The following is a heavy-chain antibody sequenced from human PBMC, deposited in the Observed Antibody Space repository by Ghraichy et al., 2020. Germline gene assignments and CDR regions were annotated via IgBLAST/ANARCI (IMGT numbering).Heavy chain of an antibody. V-gene: IGHV3-7*01. CDR1: GFTFSNYW. D-gene: IGHD3-3*01. Sequence: GGSLRVSCAASGFTFSNYWMSWVRQAPGKGLEWVANIKEDGSEKYYVASVTGRFTISRDNAMNSLYLQMIILRAEDTAVYFCAREVYYDFWSAYSWFGPWGQGNLVPV. CDR2: IKEDGSEK. J-gene: IGHJ5*02. CDR3: AREVYYDFWSAYSWFGP.